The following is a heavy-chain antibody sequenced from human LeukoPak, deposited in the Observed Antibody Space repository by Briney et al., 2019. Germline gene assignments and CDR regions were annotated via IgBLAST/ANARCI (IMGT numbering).Heavy chain of an antibody. D-gene: IGHD1-14*01. CDR1: GFTFSSYS. CDR2: ISSSSSYI. V-gene: IGHV3-21*01. Sequence: GGSLRLSCAASGFTFSSYSMNWVRQAPGKGLEWVSSISSSSSYIYYADSVKGRFTISRDNAKNSLYLQMNSLRAEDTAVYYCAREEGVTGRRDALDIWGQGTMVTVSS. J-gene: IGHJ3*02. CDR3: AREEGVTGRRDALDI.